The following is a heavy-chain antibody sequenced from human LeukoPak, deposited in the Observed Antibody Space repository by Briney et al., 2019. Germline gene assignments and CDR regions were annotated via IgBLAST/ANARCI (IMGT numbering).Heavy chain of an antibody. J-gene: IGHJ4*02. CDR1: GYTFTSYA. D-gene: IGHD3-3*01. V-gene: IGHV1-3*01. Sequence: ASVKVSCKASGYTFTSYAMHWVRQAPGQRLEWMGWINAGNGNTKYSQKFQGRVTITRDTSASTAYMELSSLRSEDTAVYYCARGYDFWSGYPEYYFDYWGQGTLVTVSP. CDR2: INAGNGNT. CDR3: ARGYDFWSGYPEYYFDY.